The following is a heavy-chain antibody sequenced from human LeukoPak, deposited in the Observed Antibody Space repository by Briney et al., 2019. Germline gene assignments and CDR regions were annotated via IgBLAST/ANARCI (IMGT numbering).Heavy chain of an antibody. CDR2: ISSSSSYI. D-gene: IGHD5-12*01. Sequence: PGGSLRLSFAASGFTFSSYSMNWVRQAPGKGLEWVSSISSSSSYIYYGDSVKGRFTIPRDNAKDSLYLQMNSLRAENTAVYYSARDYEIHWGHGTLVTVSS. V-gene: IGHV3-21*01. CDR1: GFTFSSYS. CDR3: ARDYEIH. J-gene: IGHJ4*01.